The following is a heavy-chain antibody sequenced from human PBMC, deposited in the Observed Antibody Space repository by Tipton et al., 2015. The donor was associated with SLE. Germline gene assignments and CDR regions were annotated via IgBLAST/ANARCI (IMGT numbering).Heavy chain of an antibody. CDR3: ARAGRLGIDIDC. J-gene: IGHJ4*02. CDR2: IDHSGST. V-gene: IGHV4-39*07. D-gene: IGHD7-27*01. Sequence: TLSLTCTVSGGSISSSSYYWSWIRQPPGEGLEWIGEIDHSGSTNYSPSLKSRVTISVDTSKNQFSLKLSSVTAADTAVYYCARAGRLGIDIDCWGQGTLVTVSS. CDR1: GGSISSSSYY.